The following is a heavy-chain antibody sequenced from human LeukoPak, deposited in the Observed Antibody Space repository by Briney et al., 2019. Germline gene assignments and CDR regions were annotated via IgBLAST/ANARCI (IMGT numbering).Heavy chain of an antibody. J-gene: IGHJ4*02. V-gene: IGHV4-59*01. D-gene: IGHD6-19*01. CDR1: RGSINGYY. CDR2: INYSGAT. Sequence: SETLSLTCSVSRGSINGYYGSWIRQPPGEGLEWIGWINYSGATYFNPSLKSRALMSIDTPMNQLSLRLYSVTAADTAIYYCARHSSGWHLDFWGRGTLVTVSS. CDR3: ARHSSGWHLDF.